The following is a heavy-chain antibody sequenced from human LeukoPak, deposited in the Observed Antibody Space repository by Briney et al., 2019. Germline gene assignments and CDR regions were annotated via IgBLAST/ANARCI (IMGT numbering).Heavy chain of an antibody. J-gene: IGHJ6*02. Sequence: TGGSLRLSCAASGFTFSSYSMNWVRQAPGKGLEWVSSISSSSSYIYYADSVKGRFTISRDNAKNSLYLQMNSLRAEDTAVYYCARDQEYCSGGSCSIEYYYGMDVWGQGTTVTVSS. CDR3: ARDQEYCSGGSCSIEYYYGMDV. D-gene: IGHD2-15*01. CDR1: GFTFSSYS. CDR2: ISSSSSYI. V-gene: IGHV3-21*01.